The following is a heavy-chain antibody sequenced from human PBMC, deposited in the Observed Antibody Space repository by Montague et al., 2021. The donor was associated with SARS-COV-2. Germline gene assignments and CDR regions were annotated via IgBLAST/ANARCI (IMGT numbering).Heavy chain of an antibody. CDR2: IYYSGST. J-gene: IGHJ4*02. D-gene: IGHD5-24*01. CDR3: ARVFPRWLQFDPYFDY. Sequence: SETLFLTRTVSGGSISSYYWGWIRQPPGKGLEWIGYIYYSGSTNXNPSLKSRVTISVDTSKNQFSLKLSSVTAADTAVYYCARVFPRWLQFDPYFDYWGQGTLVTVSS. CDR1: GGSISSYY. V-gene: IGHV4-59*01.